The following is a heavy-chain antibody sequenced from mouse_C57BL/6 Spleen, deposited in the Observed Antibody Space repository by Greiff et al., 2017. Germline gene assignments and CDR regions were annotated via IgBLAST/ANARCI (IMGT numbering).Heavy chain of an antibody. V-gene: IGHV1-80*01. D-gene: IGHD2-4*01. CDR3: ARGGIYYDYDEGLDV. J-gene: IGHJ1*03. Sequence: QVQLQQSGAELVKPGASVKISCKASGYAFSSYWMNWVKQRPGKGLEWIGQIYPGDGDTNYNGKVKGKATLTADKSSSTAYMQLSSLTSEDSAVYFCARGGIYYDYDEGLDVWGTGTTVTVSS. CDR1: GYAFSSYW. CDR2: IYPGDGDT.